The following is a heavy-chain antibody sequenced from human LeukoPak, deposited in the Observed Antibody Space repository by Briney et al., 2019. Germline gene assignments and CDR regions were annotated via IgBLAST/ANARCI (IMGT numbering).Heavy chain of an antibody. CDR3: ARVGPRDYYGSGRPIFDY. D-gene: IGHD3-10*01. V-gene: IGHV4-39*07. J-gene: IGHJ4*02. CDR2: IYYSGST. Sequence: SETLSLTCTVSGGSISSSSYYWGWIRQPPGKGLEWIGSIYYSGSTYYNPSLKSRVTISVDTSKNQFSLKLSSVTAADTAVYYCARVGPRDYYGSGRPIFDYWGQGTLVTVSS. CDR1: GGSISSSSYY.